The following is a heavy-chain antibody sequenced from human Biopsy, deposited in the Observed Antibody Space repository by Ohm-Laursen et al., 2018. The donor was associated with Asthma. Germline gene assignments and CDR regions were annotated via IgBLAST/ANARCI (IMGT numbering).Heavy chain of an antibody. CDR1: GFTFRSYA. D-gene: IGHD3-3*01. CDR2: GGSYYDGGLK. CDR3: ARDVMEWYLPAFDF. J-gene: IGHJ4*02. Sequence: SLRLSCAASGFTFRSYAMHWVRQAPGKGLEWVAVGGSYYDGGLKYYADSVNGRFTVSRDDSKSTLYLQMNSLRPDDAAVYYCARDVMEWYLPAFDFWGQGTLVTVSS. V-gene: IGHV3-30-3*01.